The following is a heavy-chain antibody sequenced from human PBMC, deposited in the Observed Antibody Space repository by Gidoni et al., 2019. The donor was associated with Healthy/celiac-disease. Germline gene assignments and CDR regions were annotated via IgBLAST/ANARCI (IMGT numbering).Heavy chain of an antibody. CDR3: ASSTLVAVAGTFDY. Sequence: SGFTFSSYAMSWVRQAPGKGLEWVSAISGSGGSTYYADSVKGRFTISRDNSKNTLYLQMNSLRAEDTAVYYCASSTLVAVAGTFDYWGQGTLVTVSS. CDR1: GFTFSSYA. V-gene: IGHV3-23*01. D-gene: IGHD6-19*01. CDR2: ISGSGGST. J-gene: IGHJ4*02.